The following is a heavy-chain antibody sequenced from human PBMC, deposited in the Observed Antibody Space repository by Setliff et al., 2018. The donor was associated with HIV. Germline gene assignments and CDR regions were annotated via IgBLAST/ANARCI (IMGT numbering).Heavy chain of an antibody. CDR2: ISHSNTYI. CDR1: GFDFSTYS. D-gene: IGHD1-7*01. CDR3: ARVDLELSGDYYYMDV. Sequence: PGGSLRLSCAASGFDFSTYSMSWVRLAPGKGLEWVSFISHSNTYIQYGDSVKGRFTISRDNAKNSLFLEMNSLRAEDTAVYYCARVDLELSGDYYYMDVWAKGTTVTVSS. J-gene: IGHJ6*03. V-gene: IGHV3-21*04.